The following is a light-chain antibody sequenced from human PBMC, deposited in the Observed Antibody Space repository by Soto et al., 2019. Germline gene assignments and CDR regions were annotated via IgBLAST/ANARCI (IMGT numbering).Light chain of an antibody. V-gene: IGKV4-1*01. J-gene: IGKJ2*01. Sequence: DIVMTQFPDSLTVPLGERVTINCKSSQSVLYSSNNKSYLAWYQHKPGQPPKVLIYWASTRESGVPDRFSGSGSGTDFTLTISSLQADDVAVYYCQQYYTTPYTFGQGTKLEIK. CDR3: QQYYTTPYT. CDR2: WAS. CDR1: QSVLYSSNNKSY.